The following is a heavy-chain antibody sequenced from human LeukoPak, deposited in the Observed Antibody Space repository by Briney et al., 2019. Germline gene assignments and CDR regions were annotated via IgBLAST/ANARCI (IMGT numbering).Heavy chain of an antibody. J-gene: IGHJ6*03. Sequence: GGSLRLSCAASGFTFSSYWMSWVRQAPGKGLEWVANIKQDGSEKYYVDSVKGRFTISRDNAKNSLYLQMNSLRAEDTAVYYCARRYCSGGSCYSGYYYYYMDVWGKGTTVTVSS. D-gene: IGHD2-15*01. CDR1: GFTFSSYW. CDR2: IKQDGSEK. CDR3: ARRYCSGGSCYSGYYYYYMDV. V-gene: IGHV3-7*01.